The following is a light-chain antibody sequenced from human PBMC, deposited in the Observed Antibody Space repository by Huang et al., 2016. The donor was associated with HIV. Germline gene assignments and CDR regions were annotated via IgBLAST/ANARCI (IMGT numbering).Light chain of an antibody. V-gene: IGKV1-5*03. CDR1: QSVSTW. CDR3: QQYNTFWT. CDR2: KSS. J-gene: IGKJ1*01. Sequence: DIQMTQSPSILSASVGDRVTITCRASQSVSTWLAWYQQKPGHPPKRLIYKSSTLESGVTSRFSGSGSGTEFTLTISSLQPDDFATYYCQQYNTFWTFGQGTKV.